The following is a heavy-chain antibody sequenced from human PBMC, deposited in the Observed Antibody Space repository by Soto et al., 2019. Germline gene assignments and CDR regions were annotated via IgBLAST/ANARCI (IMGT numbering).Heavy chain of an antibody. D-gene: IGHD3-22*01. CDR3: ARRLDAADDYYDSSGYSWFDP. CDR1: GGTFSSYA. Sequence: SVKVSCKASGGTFSSYAISWVRQAPGQGLEWMGGIIPIFGTANYAQKFQGRVTITADESTSTAYMELGSLRSEDTAVYYCARRLDAADDYYDSSGYSWFDPWGQGTLVTVSS. J-gene: IGHJ5*02. CDR2: IIPIFGTA. V-gene: IGHV1-69*13.